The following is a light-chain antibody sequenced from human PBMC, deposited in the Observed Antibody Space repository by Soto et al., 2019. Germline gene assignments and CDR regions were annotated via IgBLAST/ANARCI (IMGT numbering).Light chain of an antibody. J-gene: IGLJ1*01. CDR2: SNN. V-gene: IGLV1-44*01. CDR1: SSNIGSNT. CDR3: GARDDSLNGYV. Sequence: QCVLTQPPSAFGSPWQRVTISCSGSSSNIGSNTVNWYQQLPGTAPKLLIHSNNQRPSGVPDRFSGSKSGTSASLAISGLQSEDEADYYCGARDDSLNGYVFGAGTKVPS.